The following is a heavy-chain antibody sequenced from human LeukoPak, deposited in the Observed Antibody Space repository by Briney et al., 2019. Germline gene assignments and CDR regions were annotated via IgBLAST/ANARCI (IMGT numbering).Heavy chain of an antibody. CDR3: ARAKGEFDY. Sequence: AASVKVSCKASGGTFSDYAISWVRQAPGQGLEWMGGIIPIFGTPNYAQKLQGRVTMTTDTSTSTAYMELRSLRSDDTAVYYCARAKGEFDYWGQGTLVTVSS. CDR2: IIPIFGTP. J-gene: IGHJ4*02. CDR1: GGTFSDYA. D-gene: IGHD3-16*01. V-gene: IGHV1-69*05.